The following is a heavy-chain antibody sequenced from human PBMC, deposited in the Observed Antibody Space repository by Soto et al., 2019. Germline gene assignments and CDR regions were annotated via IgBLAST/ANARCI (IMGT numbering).Heavy chain of an antibody. CDR3: TADLIGTYYSPYDY. V-gene: IGHV3-15*07. Sequence: PGGSLRLSCAASGFTFSNAWMNWVRQAPGKGLEWVGRIKSKTDGGTTDYAAPVKGRFSVSRDDSKNTLYLQMNSLKTEDTAVYYCTADLIGTYYSPYDYWGQGILVTVSS. D-gene: IGHD3-10*01. CDR1: GFTFSNAW. J-gene: IGHJ4*02. CDR2: IKSKTDGGTT.